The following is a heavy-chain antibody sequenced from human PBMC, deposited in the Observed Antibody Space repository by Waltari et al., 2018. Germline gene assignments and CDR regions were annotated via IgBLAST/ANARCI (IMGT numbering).Heavy chain of an antibody. D-gene: IGHD6-13*01. J-gene: IGHJ1*01. CDR1: GFTFSSYS. V-gene: IGHV3-21*01. CDR3: AREDSSSWFRYFQH. Sequence: EVQLVESGGGLVKPGGSLRLSCAASGFTFSSYSMNWVRQAPGKGLEWVASISSSSSYIYYADSVKGQFTISRDNAKNSLYLQMNSLRAEDTAVYSCAREDSSSWFRYFQHWGQGTLVTVSS. CDR2: ISSSSSYI.